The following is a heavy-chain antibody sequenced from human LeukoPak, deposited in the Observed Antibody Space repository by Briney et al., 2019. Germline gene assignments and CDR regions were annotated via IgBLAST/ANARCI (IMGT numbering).Heavy chain of an antibody. Sequence: PGGSLRLSCAASGFTFGSYSMNWVRQAPGKGLEWVSSISSSSSYIYYADSVKGRFTISRDNAKNSLYLQMNSLRAEDTAVYYCARGVMATTKRGTFSDYWGQGTLVTVSS. CDR3: ARGVMATTKRGTFSDY. J-gene: IGHJ4*02. CDR2: ISSSSSYI. CDR1: GFTFGSYS. V-gene: IGHV3-21*01. D-gene: IGHD5-24*01.